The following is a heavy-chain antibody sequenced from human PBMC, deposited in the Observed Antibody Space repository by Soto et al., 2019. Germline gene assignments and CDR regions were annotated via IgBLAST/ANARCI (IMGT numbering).Heavy chain of an antibody. D-gene: IGHD6-19*01. J-gene: IGHJ6*02. V-gene: IGHV3-33*01. CDR1: GFTFSSYG. CDR2: IWYDGSNK. CDR3: ARDSWDIAVAGPFYYYYYGMDV. Sequence: QVQLVESGGGVVQPGRSLRLSCAASGFTFSSYGMHWVRQAPGKGLEWVAVIWYDGSNKYYADSVKGRFTISRDNSKNTLYLQMNSLRAEDTAVYYCARDSWDIAVAGPFYYYYYGMDVWGQGTTVTVSS.